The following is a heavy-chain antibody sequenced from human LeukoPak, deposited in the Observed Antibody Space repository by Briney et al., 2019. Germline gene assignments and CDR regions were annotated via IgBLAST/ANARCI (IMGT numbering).Heavy chain of an antibody. V-gene: IGHV4-59*08. J-gene: IGHJ4*02. CDR2: IYYSGST. CDR3: AKRRGDFWSDYYTFDY. D-gene: IGHD3-3*01. Sequence: SETLSLTCTVSGDSITTYYWNWIRQPPGKGLEWIGYIYYSGSTNYNPSLTSRVTISLDTSKNQFSLKLSSVTAADTAVYYCAKRRGDFWSDYYTFDYWGQGTLVTISS. CDR1: GDSITTYY.